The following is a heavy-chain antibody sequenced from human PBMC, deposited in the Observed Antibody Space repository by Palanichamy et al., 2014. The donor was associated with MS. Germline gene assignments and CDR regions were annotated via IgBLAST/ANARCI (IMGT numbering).Heavy chain of an antibody. D-gene: IGHD3-10*01. V-gene: IGHV1-3*01. CDR2: INAGNGNT. Sequence: QVQLVQSGAEVKKPGASVKVSCKASGYTFTSYAMHWVRQAPGQRLEWMGWINAGNGNTKYSQKFQGRVTITRDTSASTAYMELSSLRSEDTAVYYCAREQDPDYYGSGTLYSNWGQGTLVTVSS. CDR3: AREQDPDYYGSGTLYSN. J-gene: IGHJ4*02. CDR1: GYTFTSYA.